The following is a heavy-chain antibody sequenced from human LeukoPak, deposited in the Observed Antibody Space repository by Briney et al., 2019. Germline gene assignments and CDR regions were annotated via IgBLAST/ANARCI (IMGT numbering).Heavy chain of an antibody. CDR2: IKQDGSEK. CDR1: GFTFSSYW. J-gene: IGHJ4*02. D-gene: IGHD2-15*01. Sequence: TGGSLRLSCVASGFTFSSYWMNWVRQAPGEGLEWVANIKQDGSEKYYVDSVKGRFTISRDNAENSLYLQMNTLRAEDTAVYYCARACSGGGCGTRSSLDYWGQGTLVTVSS. V-gene: IGHV3-7*04. CDR3: ARACSGGGCGTRSSLDY.